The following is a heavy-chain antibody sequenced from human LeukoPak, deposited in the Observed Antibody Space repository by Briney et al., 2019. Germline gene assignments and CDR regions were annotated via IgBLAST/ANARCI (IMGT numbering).Heavy chain of an antibody. J-gene: IGHJ4*02. Sequence: PGGSLRLSCAASGFTFSSFWMSWVRQAPGKGLEWVANIKRDGGDKYYVDSVKGRFSISRDNAKNSLYLHMNSLRAEDTAVYYCARGPYCGGDCYLYYFDYGGQGTLVTVSS. CDR1: GFTFSSFW. CDR3: ARGPYCGGDCYLYYFDY. V-gene: IGHV3-7*05. CDR2: IKRDGGDK. D-gene: IGHD2-21*02.